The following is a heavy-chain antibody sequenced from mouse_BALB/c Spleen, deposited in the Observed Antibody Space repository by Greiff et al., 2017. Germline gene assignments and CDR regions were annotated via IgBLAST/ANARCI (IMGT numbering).Heavy chain of an antibody. CDR2: IYPGDGDT. Sequence: VQLQESGAELVRPGSSVKISCKASGYAFSSYWMNWVKQRPGQGLEWIGQIYPGDGDTNYNGKFKGKATLTADKSSSTAYMQLSSLTSEDSAVYVWARGDGNYSWFAYWGQGTLVTVSA. CDR3: ARGDGNYSWFAY. J-gene: IGHJ3*01. D-gene: IGHD2-1*01. CDR1: GYAFSSYW. V-gene: IGHV1-80*01.